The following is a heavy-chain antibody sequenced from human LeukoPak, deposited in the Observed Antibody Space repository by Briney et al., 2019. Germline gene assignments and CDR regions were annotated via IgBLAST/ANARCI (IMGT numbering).Heavy chain of an antibody. CDR1: GGSISSGDYY. CDR2: IYYSGST. D-gene: IGHD6-13*01. V-gene: IGHV4-30-4*01. Sequence: SETLSLTCTVSGGSISSGDYYWSWIRQPPGKGLEWIGYIYYSGSTYYNPSLKSRVTISVDTSKNQFSLKLSSVTAADTAVYYYARALAAVPSQSNPSGNWFDPWGQGTLVTVSS. J-gene: IGHJ5*02. CDR3: ARALAAVPSQSNPSGNWFDP.